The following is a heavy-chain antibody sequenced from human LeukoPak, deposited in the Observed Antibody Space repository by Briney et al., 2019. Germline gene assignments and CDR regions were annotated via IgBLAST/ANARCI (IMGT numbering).Heavy chain of an antibody. D-gene: IGHD3-22*01. V-gene: IGHV4-59*08. CDR3: ARHYYDSSGYYYSSKNYFDS. J-gene: IGHJ4*02. CDR2: IYFTGST. Sequence: SETLSLTCTVSGDSIRSYYWSWIRQAPGKGLGWIGYIYFTGSTKYNPSLKSRVTIAVDTSENQLSLKLNSVTAADTAVYYCARHYYDSSGYYYSSKNYFDSWGQGSLVTVSS. CDR1: GDSIRSYY.